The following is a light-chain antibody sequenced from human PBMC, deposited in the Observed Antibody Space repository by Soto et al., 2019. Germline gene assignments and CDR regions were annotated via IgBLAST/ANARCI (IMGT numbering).Light chain of an antibody. CDR2: SNN. CDR3: AAWDDILNGRV. V-gene: IGLV1-44*01. CDR1: SSNIGSYT. Sequence: QSVLTQPPSASWTPGQTVTISCSGSSSNIGSYTVNWYQQLPGTAPKLFFYSNNLRPSGVPDRFSVSKSGTSASLAISALQSEDEADYYCAAWDDILNGRVFGGGTKVTVL. J-gene: IGLJ3*02.